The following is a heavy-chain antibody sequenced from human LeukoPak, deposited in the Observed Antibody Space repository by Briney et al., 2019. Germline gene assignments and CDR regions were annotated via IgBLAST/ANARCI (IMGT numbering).Heavy chain of an antibody. CDR3: ARDPIAAAGIDY. Sequence: PGRSLRLSCAASGFTLSSYGMHWVRQAPGKGLEWVAVISYDGSNKYYVDSVKGRFTISRDNSKNSLYLQMNSLRAEDTAVYYCARDPIAAAGIDYWGQGTLVTVSS. J-gene: IGHJ4*02. CDR1: GFTLSSYG. CDR2: ISYDGSNK. D-gene: IGHD6-13*01. V-gene: IGHV3-30*03.